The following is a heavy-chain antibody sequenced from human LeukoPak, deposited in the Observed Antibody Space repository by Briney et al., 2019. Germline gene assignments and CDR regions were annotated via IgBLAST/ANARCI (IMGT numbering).Heavy chain of an antibody. CDR3: ARHLSYYGAEAFDP. CDR1: GYRFTTYW. Sequence: GGPLKISCQGSGYRFTTYWIGWVPQLPGKGLEWMGIIYPGDSDTRYSASFQGQVTISADKSISTAYLQWSSLKASDTAMYYCARHLSYYGAEAFDPWGQGTLVTVSS. J-gene: IGHJ5*02. D-gene: IGHD3-3*01. CDR2: IYPGDSDT. V-gene: IGHV5-51*01.